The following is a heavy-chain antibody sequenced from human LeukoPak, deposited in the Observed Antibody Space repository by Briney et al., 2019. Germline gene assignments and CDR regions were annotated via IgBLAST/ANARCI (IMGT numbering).Heavy chain of an antibody. D-gene: IGHD5-18*01. CDR1: GFTFSDYL. CDR3: ARGGSSFAY. CDR2: IKQDGSEK. Sequence: GGSLRLSCAVSGFTFSDYLMTWVRQAPGRGLEWVANIKQDGSEKYYVDSMKGRFTISRDNAKNSLYLQMNSLRAEDTAVYYCARGGSSFAYWGQGTLVTVSS. J-gene: IGHJ4*02. V-gene: IGHV3-7*05.